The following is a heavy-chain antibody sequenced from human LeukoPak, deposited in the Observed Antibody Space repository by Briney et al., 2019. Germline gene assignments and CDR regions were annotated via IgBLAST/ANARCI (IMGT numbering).Heavy chain of an antibody. D-gene: IGHD3-3*01. CDR1: GFTFDAYA. Sequence: GGSLRLSCAASGFTFDAYAMHWVRQAPGKGLEWVSGISWNSGRIGYADSVKGRFTISRDNAKNSLYLQMNSLRAEDTALYYCAKASLGEWIPHAFDIWGQGTMVTVSS. J-gene: IGHJ3*02. V-gene: IGHV3-9*01. CDR3: AKASLGEWIPHAFDI. CDR2: ISWNSGRI.